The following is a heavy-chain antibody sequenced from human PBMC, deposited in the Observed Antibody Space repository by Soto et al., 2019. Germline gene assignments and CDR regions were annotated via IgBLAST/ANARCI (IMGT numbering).Heavy chain of an antibody. CDR3: ARGMTTVTTYYYYYDYMDV. D-gene: IGHD4-17*01. Sequence: QVQLQESGPGLVKPSGTLSLTCAVSSGSISSSNLWSWVRQPPGKGLEWIGEIYHSGSTNYNPSLKSRVTISVDKSKNQFSLKLSSVTAADTAVYYCARGMTTVTTYYYYYDYMDVCGKGTTVTVSS. CDR1: SGSISSSNL. J-gene: IGHJ6*03. V-gene: IGHV4-4*02. CDR2: IYHSGST.